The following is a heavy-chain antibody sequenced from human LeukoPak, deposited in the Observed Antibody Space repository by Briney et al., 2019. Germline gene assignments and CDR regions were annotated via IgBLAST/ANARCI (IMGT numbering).Heavy chain of an antibody. J-gene: IGHJ5*02. D-gene: IGHD3-16*01. CDR3: AREELGSSLGFDP. Sequence: PGGSMRLSCAASGFTFSSHAIHWVRQAPGEGLEWVAVIWFDGSNKYYVDSVKGRFTISRDNSKNTVYLQMDSLRAEDTAVYYCAREELGSSLGFDPWGQGTLVTVSS. CDR1: GFTFSSHA. V-gene: IGHV3-33*01. CDR2: IWFDGSNK.